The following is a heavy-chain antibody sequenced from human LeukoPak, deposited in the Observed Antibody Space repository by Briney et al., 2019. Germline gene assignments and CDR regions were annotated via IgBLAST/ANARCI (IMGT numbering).Heavy chain of an antibody. CDR1: GFTFDDYA. J-gene: IGHJ4*02. D-gene: IGHD6-6*01. CDR3: AKDTYSSSLMGFDY. Sequence: GGSLRLSCAASGFTFDDYAMHWVRQAPGKGLGWVSGISWNSGSIGYADSVKGRFTISRDNAKNSLYLQMNSLRAEDTALYYCAKDTYSSSLMGFDYWGQGTLVTVSS. V-gene: IGHV3-9*01. CDR2: ISWNSGSI.